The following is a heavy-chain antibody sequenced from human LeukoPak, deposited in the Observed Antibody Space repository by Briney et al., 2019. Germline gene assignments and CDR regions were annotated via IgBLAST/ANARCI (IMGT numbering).Heavy chain of an antibody. J-gene: IGHJ5*02. D-gene: IGHD3-10*01. V-gene: IGHV1-18*04. CDR2: ISAYNGNT. CDR3: ARDRHYYGSGALGWFDP. CDR1: GYTFTSYY. Sequence: ASVKVSCKASGYTFTSYYMHWVRQAPGQGLEWMGWISAYNGNTNYAQKLQGRVTMTTDTSTSTAYMELRSLRSDDTAVYYCARDRHYYGSGALGWFDPWGQGTLVTVSS.